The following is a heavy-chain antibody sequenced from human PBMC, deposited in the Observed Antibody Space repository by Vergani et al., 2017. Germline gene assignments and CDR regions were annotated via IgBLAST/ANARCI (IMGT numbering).Heavy chain of an antibody. J-gene: IGHJ2*01. CDR3: ALSRSYGSGSYGYFDL. CDR2: IIPILGIA. V-gene: IGHV1-69*02. CDR1: GGTFSSYT. D-gene: IGHD3-10*01. Sequence: QVQLVQSGAEVKKPGSSVKVSCKASGGTFSSYTISWVRQAPGQGLEWMGRIIPILGIANYAQKFQGRVTITADKSTSTAYMELRSLRSDDTAVYYCALSRSYGSGSYGYFDLWGRGTLVTVSS.